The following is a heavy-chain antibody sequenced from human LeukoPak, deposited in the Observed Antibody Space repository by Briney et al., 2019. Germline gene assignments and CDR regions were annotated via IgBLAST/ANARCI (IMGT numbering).Heavy chain of an antibody. CDR3: ARERWYLDY. Sequence: PGGSLRLSCAASGXTFSTYSMNWVRQAPGKGLEWVSYISSSSTTIYYADSVKGRFTISRDNAKNSVYLQMNSLRVEDTAVYYCARERWYLDYWGQGTLVTVSS. CDR2: ISSSSTTI. J-gene: IGHJ4*02. CDR1: GXTFSTYS. D-gene: IGHD4-23*01. V-gene: IGHV3-48*01.